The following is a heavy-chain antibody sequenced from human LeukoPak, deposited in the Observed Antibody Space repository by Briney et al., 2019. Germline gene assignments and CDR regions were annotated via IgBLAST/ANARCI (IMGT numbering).Heavy chain of an antibody. CDR3: ARGPTRQWLVLNHYYYMDV. Sequence: GGSLRLSCAASGFTFSSYAMHWVRQAPGKGLEWVAVISYDGSNKYYADSVKGRFTISRDNSKNTLYLQMNSLRAEDTAVYYCARGPTRQWLVLNHYYYMDVWGKGTTVTVSS. D-gene: IGHD6-19*01. CDR2: ISYDGSNK. J-gene: IGHJ6*03. V-gene: IGHV3-30*04. CDR1: GFTFSSYA.